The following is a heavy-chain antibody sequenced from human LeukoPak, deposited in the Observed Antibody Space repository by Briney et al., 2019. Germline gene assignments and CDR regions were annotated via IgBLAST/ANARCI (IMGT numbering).Heavy chain of an antibody. CDR3: ARVNGVPPLLYMDV. CDR2: ISSSGSHI. D-gene: IGHD2-8*01. V-gene: IGHV3-21*01. J-gene: IGHJ6*03. CDR1: GFTFSNYS. Sequence: GGSLRLSCVGSGFTFSNYSMNWVRQAPGKGLEWVSSISSSGSHIYYADSVKGRFTISRDNAKNSLYLQMNSLRAEDTAVYYCARVNGVPPLLYMDVWGKGTTVTVSS.